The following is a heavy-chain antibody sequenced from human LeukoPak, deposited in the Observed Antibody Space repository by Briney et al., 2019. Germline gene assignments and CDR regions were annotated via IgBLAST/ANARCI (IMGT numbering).Heavy chain of an antibody. CDR3: ARVWYSSSWYLDY. J-gene: IGHJ4*02. CDR1: GYTFTGYY. D-gene: IGHD6-13*01. CDR2: ISAYNGNT. V-gene: IGHV1-18*04. Sequence: ASVKVSCKASGYTFTGYYMHWVRQAPGQGLEWMGWISAYNGNTNYAQKLQGRVTMTTDTSTSTAYMELRSLRSDDTAVYYCARVWYSSSWYLDYWGQGTLVTVSS.